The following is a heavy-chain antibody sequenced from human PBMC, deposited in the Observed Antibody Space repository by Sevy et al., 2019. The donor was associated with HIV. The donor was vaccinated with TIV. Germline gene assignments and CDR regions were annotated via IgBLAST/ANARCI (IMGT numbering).Heavy chain of an antibody. CDR3: ARGEWGGVNY. J-gene: IGHJ4*02. Sequence: GGSLRLSCAASGFTFSSYEMNWVRQAPGKGLEWVSYISSSGSTIDYADSVKGRFTISRDNAKNLLYLQMNSLRAEDTAVYYWARGEWGGVNYWGQGTLVTVSS. V-gene: IGHV3-48*03. D-gene: IGHD3-16*01. CDR2: ISSSGSTI. CDR1: GFTFSSYE.